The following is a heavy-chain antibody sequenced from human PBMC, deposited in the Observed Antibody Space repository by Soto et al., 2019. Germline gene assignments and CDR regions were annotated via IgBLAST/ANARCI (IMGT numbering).Heavy chain of an antibody. CDR2: ISYDGSNK. CDR3: AKAPGETVYYYYMDV. Sequence: GGSLRLSCAASGFTVSSYGMHWVRQAPGKGLEWVAVISYDGSNKYYADSVKGRFTISRDNSKNTLYLQMNSLRAEDTAVYYCAKAPGETVYYYYMDVWGKGTTVTVSS. J-gene: IGHJ6*03. V-gene: IGHV3-30*18. D-gene: IGHD3-10*01. CDR1: GFTVSSYG.